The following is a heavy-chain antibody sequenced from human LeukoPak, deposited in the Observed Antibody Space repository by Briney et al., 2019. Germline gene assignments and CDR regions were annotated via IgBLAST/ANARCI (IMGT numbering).Heavy chain of an antibody. D-gene: IGHD6-13*01. CDR3: TTDAGYDSRWYNY. V-gene: IGHV3-15*01. J-gene: IGHJ4*02. Sequence: GGSLRLSCVASGFTFSNAYMSLVRQAPGKGLEWVGRIKSKNDGGTIDYAAPVKGRFTISRDDSRNTLYLQMNSLKTEDTAVYYCTTDAGYDSRWYNYWGQGSLVTVSS. CDR1: GFTFSNAY. CDR2: IKSKNDGGTI.